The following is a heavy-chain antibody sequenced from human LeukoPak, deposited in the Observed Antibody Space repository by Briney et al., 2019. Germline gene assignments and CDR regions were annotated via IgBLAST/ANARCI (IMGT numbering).Heavy chain of an antibody. CDR2: INHSGST. Sequence: SETLSLTCAVYGGSFSGYYWSWIRQPPGKGLEWIGEINHSGSTYYNPPLKSRVTISVDTSKNQFSLKLSSVTAADTAVYYCARDQFPYCSGGSCYNWFDPWGQGTLVTVSS. D-gene: IGHD2-15*01. J-gene: IGHJ5*02. CDR3: ARDQFPYCSGGSCYNWFDP. CDR1: GGSFSGYY. V-gene: IGHV4-34*09.